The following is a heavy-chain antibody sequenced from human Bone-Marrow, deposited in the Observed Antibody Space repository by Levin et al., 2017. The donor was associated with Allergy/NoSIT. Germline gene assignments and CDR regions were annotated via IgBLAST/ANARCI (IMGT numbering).Heavy chain of an antibody. V-gene: IGHV4-61*01. CDR3: AGGSYFGGLSFDC. D-gene: IGHD4-23*01. CDR2: IYHSGST. J-gene: IGHJ4*02. CDR1: GGSVSSGSYY. Sequence: SQTLSLTCTVSGGSVSSGSYYWSWIRQPPGKGLEWIAYIYHSGSTKYNPSLKSRVTISLDTSRNQFSLRLTSLTAADTDVYYSAGGSYFGGLSFDCWGKGNLVTVSS.